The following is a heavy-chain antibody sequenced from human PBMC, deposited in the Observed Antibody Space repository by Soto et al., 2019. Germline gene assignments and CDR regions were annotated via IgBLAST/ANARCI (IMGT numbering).Heavy chain of an antibody. Sequence: SSEAPGERIESKGRRWAQQAKIQGVEWMGWISAYNGNTNYAQKLQGRVTMTTDTSTSTAYMELRSLRSDDTAVYYCARHYCDSSGSSWFAPWGQGTLVPVSP. CDR2: ISAYNGNT. CDR1: GERIESKG. J-gene: IGHJ5*02. D-gene: IGHD3-22*01. V-gene: IGHV1-18*01. CDR3: ARHYCDSSGSSWFAP.